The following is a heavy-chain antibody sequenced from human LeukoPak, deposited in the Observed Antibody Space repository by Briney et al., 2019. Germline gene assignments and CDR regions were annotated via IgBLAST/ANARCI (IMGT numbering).Heavy chain of an antibody. D-gene: IGHD1-14*01. Sequence: ASVKVSYKASGYTFTSYYMHWVRQAPGQGLEWMGIINPSGGSTSYAQKFQGRVTMTRDMSTSTVYMELSSLRSEDTAVYYCARAGNTDYLDYWGQGTLVTVSS. V-gene: IGHV1-46*01. J-gene: IGHJ4*02. CDR3: ARAGNTDYLDY. CDR1: GYTFTSYY. CDR2: INPSGGST.